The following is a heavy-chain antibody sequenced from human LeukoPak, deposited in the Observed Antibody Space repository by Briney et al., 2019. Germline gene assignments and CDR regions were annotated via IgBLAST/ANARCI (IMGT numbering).Heavy chain of an antibody. CDR2: IWYDGSNK. D-gene: IGHD1-26*01. CDR3: AKDSPYVGMISGAFDI. J-gene: IGHJ3*02. Sequence: GGSLRLSCAASGFTFSSYGMHWVRQAPDKGLERGAVIWYDGSNKDYADSVKGRFTISRDNSKNTLYLQMNSLRAEDTAVYYCAKDSPYVGMISGAFDIWGQGTMVTVSS. V-gene: IGHV3-33*06. CDR1: GFTFSSYG.